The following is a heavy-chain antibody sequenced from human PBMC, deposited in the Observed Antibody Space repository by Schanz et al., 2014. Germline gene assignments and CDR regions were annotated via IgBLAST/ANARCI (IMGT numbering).Heavy chain of an antibody. CDR1: GYSFTGYY. J-gene: IGHJ2*01. CDR2: INPSSGGT. V-gene: IGHV1-2*02. D-gene: IGHD6-6*01. CDR3: ARAGQDFEYSSLSPIWYFDL. Sequence: QVQLVQSGVEVKKPGASVKVSCKASGYSFTGYYMNWVRQAPGQGLEWMGWINPSSGGTNYAQKFTGRVTMTRDTSISTAYMERSRLRSDDTAVYYCARAGQDFEYSSLSPIWYFDLWGRGTLVTVSS.